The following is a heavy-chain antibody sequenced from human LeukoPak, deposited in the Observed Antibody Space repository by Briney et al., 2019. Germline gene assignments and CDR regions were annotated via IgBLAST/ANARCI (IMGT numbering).Heavy chain of an antibody. CDR2: IKIKTDGGTT. Sequence: KTGGSLRLSCAASGFTFSNAWMSWVRQAPGKGLEWVGRIKIKTDGGTTDYAAPMKGRFTISRDDSRNTLYLQMHSLKTEDTAVYYCTTMPFYDSSGYYYGYYWGQGTLVTVSS. CDR3: TTMPFYDSSGYYYGYY. V-gene: IGHV3-15*01. CDR1: GFTFSNAW. D-gene: IGHD3-22*01. J-gene: IGHJ4*02.